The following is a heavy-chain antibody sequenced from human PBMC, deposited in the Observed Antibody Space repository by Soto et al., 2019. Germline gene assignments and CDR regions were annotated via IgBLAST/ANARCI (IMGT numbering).Heavy chain of an antibody. V-gene: IGHV4-34*01. CDR2: INHRGST. J-gene: IGHJ6*02. D-gene: IGHD6-25*01. CDR3: ARGSRVKIPAASGRDYYYHGLDV. CDR1: GGSFRGYY. Sequence: QVQLQQWGAGLLKPSETLSLTCAVYGGSFRGYYWSWIRQPPGKGLEWSGEINHRGSTNYNPSVKSRATISVDTSKYQFSLKLNSATAADTAVYYCARGSRVKIPAASGRDYYYHGLDVWGQGTAVTVSS.